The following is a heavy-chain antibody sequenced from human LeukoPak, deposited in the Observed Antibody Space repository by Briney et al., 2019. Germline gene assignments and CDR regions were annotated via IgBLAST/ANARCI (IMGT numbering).Heavy chain of an antibody. J-gene: IGHJ4*02. V-gene: IGHV3-11*04. D-gene: IGHD3-22*01. CDR3: ASGDTMIVVANFDY. CDR1: GFTFSDYY. CDR2: ISSSGSTI. Sequence: GGSLRLSCAASGFTFSDYYMSWIRQAPGKGLEWVSYISSSGSTIYYADSVKGRFTISRDNAKNSLYLQMNSLRAEDTAVYYCASGDTMIVVANFDYWGQGTLVTVSS.